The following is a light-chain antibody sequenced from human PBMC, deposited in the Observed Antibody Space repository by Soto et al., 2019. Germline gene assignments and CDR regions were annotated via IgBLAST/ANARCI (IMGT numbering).Light chain of an antibody. CDR3: QQYDNLPIT. CDR2: DAS. Sequence: DIQMTQSPSSLSASVGDRVTIICQASQDITNYLNWYQQKPGKAPKLLIYDASNLETGVPSRFSGSGSGTDFTFTICSLQPEDIATYYCQQYDNLPITFGQGTRLEIK. J-gene: IGKJ5*01. CDR1: QDITNY. V-gene: IGKV1-33*01.